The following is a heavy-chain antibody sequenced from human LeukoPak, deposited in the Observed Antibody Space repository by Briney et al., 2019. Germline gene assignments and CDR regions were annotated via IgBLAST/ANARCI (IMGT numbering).Heavy chain of an antibody. V-gene: IGHV3-30*04. CDR2: ISYDGNNK. CDR1: GFTFSSYT. D-gene: IGHD1-14*01. Sequence: PGGSLRLSCSASGFTFSSYTMHWVRQAPGKGLEWVTVISYDGNNKYYADSVKGRFTISRDNSKNTLYLQMNSLRPEDTAVYYCARTGSLTVNWFDPWGQGTLVTVSS. J-gene: IGHJ5*02. CDR3: ARTGSLTVNWFDP.